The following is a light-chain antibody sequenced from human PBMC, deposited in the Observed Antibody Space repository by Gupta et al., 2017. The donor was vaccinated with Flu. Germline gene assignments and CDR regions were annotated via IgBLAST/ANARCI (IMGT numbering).Light chain of an antibody. Sequence: TQSPSSLSASVGGRVTITCQASQDISNYVNWYQQKPGKAPMLLIYDASMLETGVPSRFSGSGSGTDFTFTISSLQTEDIAIYYCQQYDNWPPRTFGEGTKVEI. CDR2: DAS. J-gene: IGKJ4*02. V-gene: IGKV1-33*01. CDR1: QDISNY. CDR3: QQYDNWPPRT.